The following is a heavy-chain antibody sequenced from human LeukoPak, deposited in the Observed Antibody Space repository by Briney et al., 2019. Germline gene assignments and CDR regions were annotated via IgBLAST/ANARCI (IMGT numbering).Heavy chain of an antibody. D-gene: IGHD1-14*01. J-gene: IGHJ5*02. CDR3: ARAHPNHYCHSNWFDP. CDR2: IKQDGSEK. CDR1: EFTFSSYW. Sequence: GGSLRLSCAASEFTFSSYWMSWVRQAPGKGLEWVANIKQDGSEKYYVDSVKGRFTISRDNAKNSLYLQMNSLRAEDTAVYCARAHPNHYCHSNWFDPWGQGTLVTVSS. V-gene: IGHV3-7*01.